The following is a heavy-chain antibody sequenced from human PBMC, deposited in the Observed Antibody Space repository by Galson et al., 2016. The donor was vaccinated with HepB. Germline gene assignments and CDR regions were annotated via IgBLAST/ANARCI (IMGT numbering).Heavy chain of an antibody. CDR2: LYLSGRT. Sequence: SETLSLTCAVSGLSISSNNWCSWVRQPPGKGLEWIGELYLSGRTNYNTSLKSRPTISMDKSQTVFSLHLASVTAADTALYYCVRDQETPGPKGWFDPWGPGTLVSVSS. CDR3: VRDQETPGPKGWFDP. V-gene: IGHV4-4*02. J-gene: IGHJ5*02. D-gene: IGHD2-8*02. CDR1: GLSISSNNW.